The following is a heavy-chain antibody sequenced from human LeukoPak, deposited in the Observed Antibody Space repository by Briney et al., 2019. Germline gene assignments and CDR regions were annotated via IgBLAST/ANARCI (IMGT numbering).Heavy chain of an antibody. V-gene: IGHV3-21*01. CDR3: ARANDFWSSYSDY. J-gene: IGHJ4*02. Sequence: PGGSLRLSCAASGFTFSSYSMNWVRQAPGKGLEWVSSISSSSDYRYYADSLKGRFTIPRDNAKNSLYLQMNSLRAEDTAGYYCARANDFWSSYSDYWGQGTLVTVSS. D-gene: IGHD3-3*01. CDR1: GFTFSSYS. CDR2: ISSSSDYR.